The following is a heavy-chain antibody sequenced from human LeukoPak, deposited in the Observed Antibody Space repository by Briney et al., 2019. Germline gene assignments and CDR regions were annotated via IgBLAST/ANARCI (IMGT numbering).Heavy chain of an antibody. CDR3: ARHIGDGYNWNWFDP. CDR1: GYSFSSYW. CDR2: IYPGDSDT. J-gene: IGHJ5*02. D-gene: IGHD5-24*01. Sequence: ESLKISCKGSGYSFSSYWIGWVRQMPGKGLEWMGIIYPGDSDTRYSPSFQGQVTISADKSISTAYLQWSSLKASDTAMYYCARHIGDGYNWNWFDPWGQGTLVTVSS. V-gene: IGHV5-51*01.